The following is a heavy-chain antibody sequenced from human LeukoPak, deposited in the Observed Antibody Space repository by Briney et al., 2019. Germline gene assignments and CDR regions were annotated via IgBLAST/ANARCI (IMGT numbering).Heavy chain of an antibody. CDR1: GFTFSSYA. D-gene: IGHD2-15*01. CDR2: ISYDGSNK. Sequence: GGSLRLSCAASGFTFSSYAMHWVRQAPGKGLEWVAVISYDGSNKYYADSVKGRFTISRDNSKNTLYLQMNSLRAEDTAVYYCARDGYCSGSSCYYYYYYYMDVWGKGTTVTVSS. CDR3: ARDGYCSGSSCYYYYYYYMDV. V-gene: IGHV3-30*01. J-gene: IGHJ6*03.